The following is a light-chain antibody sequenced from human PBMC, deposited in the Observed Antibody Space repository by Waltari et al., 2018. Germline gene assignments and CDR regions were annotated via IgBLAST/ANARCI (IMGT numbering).Light chain of an antibody. CDR2: GAS. CDR3: QHYVRLPAT. CDR1: QSVGRT. V-gene: IGKV3-20*01. J-gene: IGKJ1*01. Sequence: EIVFTQPPGTLSLSPVEKATSSCRASQSVGRTLAWYQQKPGQAPRLLMYGASSRATGTPDRFSGSGSGTDFSLTISRLEPEDFAVYYCQHYVRLPATFGQGTKVEIK.